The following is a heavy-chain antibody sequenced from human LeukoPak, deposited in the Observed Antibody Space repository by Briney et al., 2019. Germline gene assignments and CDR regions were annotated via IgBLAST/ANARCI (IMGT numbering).Heavy chain of an antibody. CDR3: ASRESIVVVTAAAKDAFDI. Sequence: ASVKVSCKASGYTFTGYYVHWVRQAPGQGLEWMGWINPNSGGTNYAQKFQGRVTMTRDTSISTAYMELSRLRSDDTAVYYCASRESIVVVTAAAKDAFDIWGQGTMVTVSS. D-gene: IGHD2-21*02. CDR1: GYTFTGYY. J-gene: IGHJ3*02. V-gene: IGHV1-2*02. CDR2: INPNSGGT.